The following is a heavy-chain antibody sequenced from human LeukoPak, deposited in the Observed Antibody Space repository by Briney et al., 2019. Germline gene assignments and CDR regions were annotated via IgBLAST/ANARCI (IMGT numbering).Heavy chain of an antibody. Sequence: SETLSLTCAVYGGSFSGYYWSWIRQPPVKELEWIGEINHSGSTNYNPSVKSRVTISVDTSKNQFSLKLSSVTAADTAVYYCARGGRLSSHYYDSSGYPGALDIWGQGTMVTVSS. J-gene: IGHJ3*02. CDR1: GGSFSGYY. D-gene: IGHD3-22*01. V-gene: IGHV4-34*01. CDR3: ARGGRLSSHYYDSSGYPGALDI. CDR2: INHSGST.